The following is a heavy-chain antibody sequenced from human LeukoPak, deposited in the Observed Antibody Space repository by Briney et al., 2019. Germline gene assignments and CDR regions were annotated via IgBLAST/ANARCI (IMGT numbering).Heavy chain of an antibody. Sequence: GGSLRLSCAASGFSVNDFYMSWIRQSPGRGLEWISDSSSHGTNVYYADSVKGRFTISRDNAKNSLELQMNSLRAEDTAVYYCAREGIRAGAALLYYYKDVWGKGTTVTVSS. V-gene: IGHV3-11*04. CDR2: SSSHGTNV. CDR1: GFSVNDFY. D-gene: IGHD6-13*01. J-gene: IGHJ6*03. CDR3: AREGIRAGAALLYYYKDV.